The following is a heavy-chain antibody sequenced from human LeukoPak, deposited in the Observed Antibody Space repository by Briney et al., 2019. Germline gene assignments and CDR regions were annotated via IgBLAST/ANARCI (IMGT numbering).Heavy chain of an antibody. Sequence: PSETLSLTCAVSGGSISSSNYFWGWIRQPPGKGLEWIGNIYYAGSTYYSPSLKSRVTISVDTPKNQFSLNLNSVTAADTAVYYCASGGVGDRLGYWGQGTLVIVSS. D-gene: IGHD3-10*01. CDR2: IYYAGST. J-gene: IGHJ4*02. CDR3: ASGGVGDRLGY. CDR1: GGSISSSNYF. V-gene: IGHV4-39*01.